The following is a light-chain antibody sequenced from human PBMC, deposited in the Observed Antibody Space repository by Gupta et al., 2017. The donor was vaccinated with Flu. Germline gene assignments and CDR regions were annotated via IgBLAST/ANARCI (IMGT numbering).Light chain of an antibody. Sequence: SSALTQPPSVSVSPGQTARITCSGDPMPNQYVYWFQQKPGQAPTLFIYKDSERPSGIPERFSGSSSGTTATLTISGVQTEDDADYYCQSIDNSDTYWVFGGGTKLTVL. V-gene: IGLV3-25*02. J-gene: IGLJ3*02. CDR2: KDS. CDR3: QSIDNSDTYWV. CDR1: PMPNQY.